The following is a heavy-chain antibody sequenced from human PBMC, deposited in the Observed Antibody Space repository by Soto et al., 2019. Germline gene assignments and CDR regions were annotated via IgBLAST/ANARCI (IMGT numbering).Heavy chain of an antibody. D-gene: IGHD1-7*01. Sequence: KSSETLSLTCTVSGGSISSSSYYWGWIRQPPGKGLEWIGSIYYSGCTYYNPSLKSPVTISVDTSKNQFSLKLSSVTAADTAVYYCCGSRTGTLDYWGQGTLVTVSS. CDR1: GGSISSSSYY. CDR3: CGSRTGTLDY. CDR2: IYYSGCT. V-gene: IGHV4-39*01. J-gene: IGHJ4*02.